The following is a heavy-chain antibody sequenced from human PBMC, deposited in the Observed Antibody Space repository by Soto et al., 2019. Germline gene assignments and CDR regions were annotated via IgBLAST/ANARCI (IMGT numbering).Heavy chain of an antibody. V-gene: IGHV3-43*01. CDR2: INWDGTRT. CDR3: AKENSGNGMDV. D-gene: IGHD6-25*01. J-gene: IGHJ6*02. Sequence: EVQLVESGGVVEQPGGSLRLSCAASGFTFDDYIMHWVRQAPGKGLEWVSLINWDGTRTSYADSVKGRFTISRDNSKNFLYLQMNSLRTEDTVLYYCAKENSGNGMDVWGQGTTVTVSS. CDR1: GFTFDDYI.